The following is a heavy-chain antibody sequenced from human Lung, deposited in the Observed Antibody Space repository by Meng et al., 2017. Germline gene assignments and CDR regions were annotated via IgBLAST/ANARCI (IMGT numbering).Heavy chain of an antibody. V-gene: IGHV3-15*01. CDR3: SGHVDY. Sequence: GRRVEFGGGFVKLGGSLRLSCAASGFTFSNAWMTWVRQAPGKGLGWIGRMKSNVDGGTVDYAAAVKGRFFISRDDSENTFYLQMNSLKTEDTAVYYCSGHVDYWGHGTLVTVSS. CDR1: GFTFSNAW. CDR2: MKSNVDGGTV. J-gene: IGHJ4*01.